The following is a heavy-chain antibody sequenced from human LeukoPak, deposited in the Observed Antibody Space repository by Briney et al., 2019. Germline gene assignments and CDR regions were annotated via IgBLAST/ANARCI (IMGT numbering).Heavy chain of an antibody. V-gene: IGHV4-4*07. CDR3: ARNIYCSSTSCYRNDAFDI. D-gene: IGHD2-2*01. Sequence: SETLSLTCTVSGGSISSYYWSWIRQPAGKGLEWIGRIYTSGSTNYNPSLKSRVTMSVDTSKNQFSLKLSSVTAADTAVYYCARNIYCSSTSCYRNDAFDIWGQGTMVTVSS. CDR1: GGSISSYY. CDR2: IYTSGST. J-gene: IGHJ3*02.